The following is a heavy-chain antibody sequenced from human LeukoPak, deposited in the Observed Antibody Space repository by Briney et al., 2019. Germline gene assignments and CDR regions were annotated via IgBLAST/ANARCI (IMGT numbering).Heavy chain of an antibody. CDR3: ASYYLVGAKGY. CDR2: ISSSSSYI. CDR1: GFTFSSYS. D-gene: IGHD1-26*01. Sequence: GGSLRLSCAVSGFTFSSYSMNWVRQAPGKGLEWVSSISSSSSYIYYADSVKGRFTISRDNAKNSLYLQMNSLRAEDTAVYYCASYYLVGAKGYWGQGTLVTVSS. J-gene: IGHJ4*02. V-gene: IGHV3-21*01.